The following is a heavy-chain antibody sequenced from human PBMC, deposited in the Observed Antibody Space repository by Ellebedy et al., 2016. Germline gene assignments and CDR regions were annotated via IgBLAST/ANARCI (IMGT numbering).Heavy chain of an antibody. V-gene: IGHV3-30-3*01. J-gene: IGHJ4*02. D-gene: IGHD3-22*01. CDR3: ARERRGYYAEY. Sequence: GESLKISCAASEFSFMDFAMHWVRQAPGKGLEWVAFISYDESRQSYADSVKGRFSISKDSSTDTLYLHMNSLRDDDTAVYHCARERRGYYAEYWGQGTLVTVSS. CDR1: EFSFMDFA. CDR2: ISYDESRQ.